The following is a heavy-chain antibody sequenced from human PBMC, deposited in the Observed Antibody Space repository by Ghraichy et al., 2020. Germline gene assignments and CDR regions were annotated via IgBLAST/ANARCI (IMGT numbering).Heavy chain of an antibody. Sequence: GGSLRLSCAASGFTFSSYWMSWVRQAPGKGLEWVANIKEDGSEQYYVDSVKGRFTISRDNAKNSLYLQMNSLRAEDTAVYYCAREGSGWSNDYWGQGTLVTVSS. CDR3: AREGSGWSNDY. J-gene: IGHJ4*02. D-gene: IGHD6-19*01. CDR1: GFTFSSYW. CDR2: IKEDGSEQ. V-gene: IGHV3-7*01.